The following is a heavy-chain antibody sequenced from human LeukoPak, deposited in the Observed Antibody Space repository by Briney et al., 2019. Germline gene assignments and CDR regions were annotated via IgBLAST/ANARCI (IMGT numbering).Heavy chain of an antibody. D-gene: IGHD6-25*01. V-gene: IGHV1-2*02. CDR2: INPNSGGT. CDR1: GYTFTVYY. Sequence: GASVKVSCKASGYTFTVYYMHWVRQAPGQGLEWMGWINPNSGGTNYAQKFQGRVTITRDTSISTAYMELSRLRSDDTAVYYCARQRGFYYYYMDVWGKGTTVTVSS. J-gene: IGHJ6*03. CDR3: ARQRGFYYYYMDV.